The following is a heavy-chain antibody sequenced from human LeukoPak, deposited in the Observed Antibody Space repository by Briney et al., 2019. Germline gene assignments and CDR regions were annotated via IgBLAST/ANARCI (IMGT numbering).Heavy chain of an antibody. J-gene: IGHJ4*02. CDR2: ISAYNGNT. V-gene: IGHV1-18*01. CDR1: GYTFTSYG. CDR3: ARDLLSGSLVVVAASHGY. D-gene: IGHD2-15*01. Sequence: GASVKVSCKASGYTFTSYGFSWVRQAPGQGLEWMGWISAYNGNTNYAQKLQGRVTMTTDTSTGTAYMELRSLRSDDTAVYYCARDLLSGSLVVVAASHGYWGQGTLVTVSS.